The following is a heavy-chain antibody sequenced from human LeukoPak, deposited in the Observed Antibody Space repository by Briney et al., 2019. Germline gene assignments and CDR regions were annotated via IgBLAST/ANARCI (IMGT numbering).Heavy chain of an antibody. D-gene: IGHD5-12*01. CDR1: GGSVSSGSYY. Sequence: SETLSLTCTVSGGSVSSGSYYWSWIRQPPGKGLEWIGYIYYSGSTNYNPSLKSRVTISVDTSKNQFSLKLSSVTAADTAVYYCARGGGYGGYAGHWGQGTLVTVSS. CDR2: IYYSGST. CDR3: ARGGGYGGYAGH. J-gene: IGHJ4*02. V-gene: IGHV4-61*01.